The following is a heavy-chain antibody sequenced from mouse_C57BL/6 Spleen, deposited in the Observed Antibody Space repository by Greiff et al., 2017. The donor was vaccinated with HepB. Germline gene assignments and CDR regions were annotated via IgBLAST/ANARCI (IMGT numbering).Heavy chain of an antibody. J-gene: IGHJ1*03. Sequence: QVQLKESGPGLVAPSQSLSITCTVSGFSLTSYAISWVRQPPGKGLEWLGVIWTGGGTNYNSALKYRLSISKDNSKSQVFLKMNSLQTDDTARYYCARNRVTTVVGGTGDFDVWGTGTTVTVAS. CDR2: IWTGGGT. CDR1: GFSLTSYA. V-gene: IGHV2-9-1*01. CDR3: ARNRVTTVVGGTGDFDV. D-gene: IGHD1-1*01.